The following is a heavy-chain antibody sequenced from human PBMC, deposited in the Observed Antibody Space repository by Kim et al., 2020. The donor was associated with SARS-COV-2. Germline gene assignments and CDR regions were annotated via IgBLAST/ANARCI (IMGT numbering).Heavy chain of an antibody. J-gene: IGHJ4*02. CDR2: ISSSSSTI. V-gene: IGHV3-48*02. D-gene: IGHD3-22*01. CDR1: GFTFSSYS. Sequence: GGSLRLSCAASGFTFSSYSMNWVRQAPGKGLEWVSYISSSSSTIYYADSVKGRFTISRDNAKNSLYLQMNSLRDEDTAVYYCARGYDDSSGYYYSSDFDYWGQGTLVTVSS. CDR3: ARGYDDSSGYYYSSDFDY.